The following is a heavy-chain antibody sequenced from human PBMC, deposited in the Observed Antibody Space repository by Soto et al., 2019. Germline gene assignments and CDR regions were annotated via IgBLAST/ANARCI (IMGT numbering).Heavy chain of an antibody. J-gene: IGHJ4*02. D-gene: IGHD3-22*01. CDR1: GFTFSSYA. Sequence: GGSLRLSCAASGFTFSSYAMSWVRQAPGKGLEWVSAISGSGCSTYYADSVKGRFTISRDNSKNTLYLQMNSLRAEDTAVYYCAKYFNGGYYDSSGYPPYFDYWGQGTLVTVAS. CDR2: ISGSGCST. V-gene: IGHV3-23*01. CDR3: AKYFNGGYYDSSGYPPYFDY.